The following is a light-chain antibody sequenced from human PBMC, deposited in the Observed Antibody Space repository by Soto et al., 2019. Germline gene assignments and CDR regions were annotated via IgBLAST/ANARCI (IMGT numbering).Light chain of an antibody. CDR3: QEYNNWAPWT. V-gene: IGKV3-15*01. CDR1: QSVSNK. CDR2: AAD. Sequence: EVVMRQSPATLSVSPGETATLSCRASQSVSNKLAGYQQRPGQAPRLLIYAADTRATGIPDRFGGSGSGREFTLTISSLQSEAFAVYYCQEYNNWAPWTFGQGNKVEVK. J-gene: IGKJ1*01.